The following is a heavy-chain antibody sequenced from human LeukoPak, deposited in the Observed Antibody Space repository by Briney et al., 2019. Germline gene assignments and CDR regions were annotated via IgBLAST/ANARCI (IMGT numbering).Heavy chain of an antibody. D-gene: IGHD2-21*02. CDR2: ISPNSGST. V-gene: IGHV1-2*02. Sequence: ASVKVSCKASGYTFSSYDIHWVRQAPGQGLEWMGWISPNSGSTNYAQKFQGRFTMTRDTSISTAYMELSSLRTDDTAIYYCASPDYDIVFCDGDFDFEVWGKGATVTVSS. CDR3: ASPDYDIVFCDGDFDFEV. CDR1: GYTFSSYD. J-gene: IGHJ6*04.